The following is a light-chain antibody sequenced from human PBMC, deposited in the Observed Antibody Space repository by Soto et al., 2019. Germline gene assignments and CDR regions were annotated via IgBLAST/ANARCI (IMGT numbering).Light chain of an antibody. Sequence: EIVLTQSPGTLSLSPGERATLSCRASQSVSSSYLAWYQQQPGQAPRLLIYGASSRATGIPDRCSGSGSGADFTLTISRLEPEDFSVYYCQQYGSSPYTFGQGTKLEIK. V-gene: IGKV3-20*01. J-gene: IGKJ2*01. CDR1: QSVSSSY. CDR3: QQYGSSPYT. CDR2: GAS.